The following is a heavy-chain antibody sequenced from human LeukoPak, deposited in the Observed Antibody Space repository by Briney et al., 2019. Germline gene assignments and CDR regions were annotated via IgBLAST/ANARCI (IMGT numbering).Heavy chain of an antibody. D-gene: IGHD1-26*01. CDR1: GGTFSSYA. V-gene: IGHV1-69*04. CDR2: IIPILGIA. CDR3: ARDSPTHFGSHSSQYFQH. Sequence: GSSVKVSCKASGGTFSSYAISWVRQAPGQGLEWMGRIIPILGIANYAQKFQGRVTITADKSTSTAYMELGSLRSEDTAVYYCARDSPTHFGSHSSQYFQHWGQGTLVTVSS. J-gene: IGHJ1*01.